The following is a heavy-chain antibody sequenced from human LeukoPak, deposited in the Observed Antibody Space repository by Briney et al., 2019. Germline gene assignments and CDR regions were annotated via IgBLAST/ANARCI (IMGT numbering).Heavy chain of an antibody. CDR3: ARGGSYYGSYNWFDP. J-gene: IGHJ5*02. V-gene: IGHV1-8*01. CDR2: MNPNSGNT. CDR1: GYTFASYD. Sequence: ASVKVSCKASGYTFASYDINWVRQATGQGLEWMGWMNPNSGNTGYAQKFQGRVTMTRNTSISTAYMELSSLRSEDTAVYYCARGGSYYGSYNWFDPWGQGTLVTVSS. D-gene: IGHD1-26*01.